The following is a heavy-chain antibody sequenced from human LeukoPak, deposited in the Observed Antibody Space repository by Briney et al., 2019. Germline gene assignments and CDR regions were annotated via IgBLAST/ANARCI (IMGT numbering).Heavy chain of an antibody. CDR1: GFTFSDYY. Sequence: GGSLRLSCAASGFTFSDYYMSWIRQAPGKGLEWISHISGGSSTIYYADSVQGRFTISRDNAKNSLFLQMNRLRAEDTAIYYCARGAADYFHFFDYWGQGTLVPVSS. V-gene: IGHV3-11*01. CDR2: ISGGSSTI. D-gene: IGHD2/OR15-2a*01. CDR3: ARGAADYFHFFDY. J-gene: IGHJ4*02.